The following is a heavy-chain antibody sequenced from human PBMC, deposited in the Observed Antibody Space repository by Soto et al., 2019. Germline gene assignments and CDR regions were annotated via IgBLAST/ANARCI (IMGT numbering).Heavy chain of an antibody. J-gene: IGHJ6*03. CDR2: ISGSGGST. D-gene: IGHD5-12*01. CDR3: AKPGYSGYDSSGWSHYYYYYYMDV. CDR1: GFTFSSYA. Sequence: GGSLRLSCAASGFTFSSYAMSWVRQAPGKGLEWVSAISGSGGSTYYADSVKGRFTISRDNSKNTLYLQMNSLRAEDTAVYYCAKPGYSGYDSSGWSHYYYYYYMDVWGKGTTVTVSS. V-gene: IGHV3-23*01.